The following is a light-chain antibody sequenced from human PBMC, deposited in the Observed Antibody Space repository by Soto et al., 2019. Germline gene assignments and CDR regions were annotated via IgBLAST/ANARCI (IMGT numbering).Light chain of an antibody. CDR3: QQYDDSARYK. V-gene: IGKV1-39*01. J-gene: IGKJ2*01. CDR2: AAS. CDR1: QSISTY. Sequence: DIQMTQSPSSLSASVGDRVTITCRASQSISTYLNWYQQKPGKAPKLLIYAASSLQSGVPSTFSGSGSGTDFTLTISSLQPEDFAVYYCQQYDDSARYKFGQGTNLDIK.